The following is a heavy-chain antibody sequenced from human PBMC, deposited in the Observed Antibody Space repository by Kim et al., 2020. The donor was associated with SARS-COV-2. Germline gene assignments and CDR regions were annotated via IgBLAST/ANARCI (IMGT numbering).Heavy chain of an antibody. CDR3: ARAGWFRGTAGYYYYGMDV. V-gene: IGHV1-69*13. Sequence: SVKVSCKASGGTFSSYAISWVRQAPGQGLEWMGGIIPIFGTANYAQKFQGRVTITADESTSTAYMELSSLRSEDTAVYYCARAGWFRGTAGYYYYGMDVWGQGTTVTVSS. CDR2: IIPIFGTA. J-gene: IGHJ6*02. D-gene: IGHD3-10*01. CDR1: GGTFSSYA.